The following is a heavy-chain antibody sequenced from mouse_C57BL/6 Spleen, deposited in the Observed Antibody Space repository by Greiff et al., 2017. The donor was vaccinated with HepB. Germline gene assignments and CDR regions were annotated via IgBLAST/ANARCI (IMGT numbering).Heavy chain of an antibody. CDR1: GYSITSGYY. CDR3: ARAHIYYGNPFAY. V-gene: IGHV3-6*01. Sequence: EVKLMESGPGLVKPSQSLSLTCSVTGYSITSGYYWNWIRQFPGNKLEWMGYISYDGSNNYNPSLKNRISITRDTSKNQFFLKLNSVTTEDTATYYCARAHIYYGNPFAYWGQETLVTVSA. J-gene: IGHJ3*01. CDR2: ISYDGSN. D-gene: IGHD2-1*01.